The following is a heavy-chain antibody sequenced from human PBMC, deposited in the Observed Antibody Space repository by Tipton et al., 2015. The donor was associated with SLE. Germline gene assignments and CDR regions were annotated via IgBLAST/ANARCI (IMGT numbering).Heavy chain of an antibody. CDR2: IIPIFGTV. V-gene: IGHV1-69*01. Sequence: QVQLVQSGAEVKKPGASVKVSCKASGYTFTSYGISWVRQAPGQGLEWMGGIIPIFGTVNYAQKFQGRVTISADESTSTAYMELSSLRSEDTAVYYCGRVVERGLVTGWFDPWGQGTLVTVSS. J-gene: IGHJ5*02. D-gene: IGHD1-26*01. CDR3: GRVVERGLVTGWFDP. CDR1: GYTFTSYG.